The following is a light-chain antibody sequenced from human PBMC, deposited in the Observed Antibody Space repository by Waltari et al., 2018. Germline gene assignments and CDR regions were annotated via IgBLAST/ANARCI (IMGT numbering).Light chain of an antibody. CDR3: QQRSNWPPIT. J-gene: IGKJ5*01. CDR1: QSVNSY. Sequence: EIVLTQSPATLSLSPGERATLSCRASQSVNSYLAWYQQKRGQAPRLLIYDASNRATGIPARFSGSGSGTDFTLTISSLEPEDFAVYYWQQRSNWPPITFGQGTRLEIK. V-gene: IGKV3-11*01. CDR2: DAS.